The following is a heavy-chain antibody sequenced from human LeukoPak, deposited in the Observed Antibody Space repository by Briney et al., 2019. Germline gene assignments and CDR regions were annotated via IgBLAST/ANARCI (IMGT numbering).Heavy chain of an antibody. CDR1: GFTVSTTY. J-gene: IGHJ4*02. CDR2: IFGAERT. Sequence: QPGGSLRLSCAVSGFTVSTTYMSWVRQAPGKGLEWVSVIFGAERTSYADSVKGRFTISRDNSKNTVYLQMNSLRVEDTAVYYCARDSTYWGQGTLVTVSS. V-gene: IGHV3-53*01. CDR3: ARDSTY.